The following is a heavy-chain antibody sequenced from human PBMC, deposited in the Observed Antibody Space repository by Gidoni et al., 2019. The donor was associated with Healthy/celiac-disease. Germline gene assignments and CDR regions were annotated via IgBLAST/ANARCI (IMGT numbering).Heavy chain of an antibody. J-gene: IGHJ6*02. Sequence: VQPVASVGVVVQPGWSLSSSCPPSGFTFVTYCMPWVRQAPGKGLEWVAVIWYDGSNKYYADSVKGRFTSSRDNSKNTLYLQRNSLRAEDTAVYYCARDRIRITFGGVIAEGMDVWGQGTTVTVSS. D-gene: IGHD3-16*02. CDR2: IWYDGSNK. CDR1: GFTFVTYC. CDR3: ARDRIRITFGGVIAEGMDV. V-gene: IGHV3-33*01.